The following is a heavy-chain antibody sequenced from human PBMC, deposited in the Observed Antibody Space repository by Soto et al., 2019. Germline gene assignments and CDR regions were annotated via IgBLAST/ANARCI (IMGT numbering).Heavy chain of an antibody. D-gene: IGHD3-22*01. CDR1: GFTFSSFA. V-gene: IGHV3-30-3*01. CDR3: ARAYDSSMNYFDY. CDR2: ISYDGSNK. Sequence: QVQLVESGGGVVQPGRSLRLSCAASGFTFSSFAIHWVRQAPGKGLEWVSRISYDGSNKYYADSVKGLTISRDNSKNTLYLQMNSLRAEDTAVYYCARAYDSSMNYFDYWGQGTLVTVSS. J-gene: IGHJ4*02.